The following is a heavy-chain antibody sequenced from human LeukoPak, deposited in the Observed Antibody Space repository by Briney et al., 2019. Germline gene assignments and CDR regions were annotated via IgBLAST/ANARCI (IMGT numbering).Heavy chain of an antibody. Sequence: PGGSLRLSCAASGFTCSNAGMSWVRQAPGKGLEWVGRIKSKTDGGTTDYAAPVKGRFTISRDDSKNTLYPQMNSLKTEDTAVYYCTESYDSSGFDYWGQGTLVTASS. V-gene: IGHV3-15*01. D-gene: IGHD3-22*01. CDR3: TESYDSSGFDY. J-gene: IGHJ4*02. CDR2: IKSKTDGGTT. CDR1: GFTCSNAG.